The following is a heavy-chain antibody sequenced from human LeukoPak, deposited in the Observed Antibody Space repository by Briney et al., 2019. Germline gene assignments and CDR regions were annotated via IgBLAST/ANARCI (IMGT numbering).Heavy chain of an antibody. CDR2: IYSGGST. J-gene: IGHJ3*02. CDR3: ASVSGSCLGRYAFDI. V-gene: IGHV3-66*01. CDR1: GFTVSSNY. D-gene: IGHD1-26*01. Sequence: GGSLRLSCAASGFTVSSNYMSWVRQAPGKGLEWVSVIYSGGSTYYADSVKGRFTISRDNSKNTLYLQMNSLRAEDTAVYYCASVSGSCLGRYAFDIWGQGTMVTVSS.